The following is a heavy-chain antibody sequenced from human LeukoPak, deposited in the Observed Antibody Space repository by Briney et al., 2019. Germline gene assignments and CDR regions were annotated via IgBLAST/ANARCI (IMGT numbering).Heavy chain of an antibody. V-gene: IGHV4-34*01. CDR2: INHSGST. Sequence: PSETLSLTCAVYGGSFSGYYWSWIRQPPGKGLEWIGEINHSGSTNYNPSLKSRVTISVDTSKNQFSLKLSSVTAADTAVYYSARGGRGGYCSSTSCHRRILYNWFDPWGQGTLVTVSS. J-gene: IGHJ5*02. CDR1: GGSFSGYY. CDR3: ARGGRGGYCSSTSCHRRILYNWFDP. D-gene: IGHD2-2*01.